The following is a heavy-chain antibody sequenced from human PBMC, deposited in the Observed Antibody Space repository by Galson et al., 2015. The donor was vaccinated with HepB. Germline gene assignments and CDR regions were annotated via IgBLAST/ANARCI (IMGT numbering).Heavy chain of an antibody. V-gene: IGHV3-23*01. J-gene: IGHJ4*02. D-gene: IGHD3-10*01. CDR1: GFGFGHYA. CDR2: ISGAGGST. CDR3: AKGSDYYGSGTYHNGALYSDH. Sequence: SLRLSCAGSGFGFGHYAMSWARQAPGKGLEWLSAISGAGGSTYYANSVRGRFTIARDNSKNTLYLQTNGLRAEDTAVYYCAKGSDYYGSGTYHNGALYSDHWGQGTLVTVSS.